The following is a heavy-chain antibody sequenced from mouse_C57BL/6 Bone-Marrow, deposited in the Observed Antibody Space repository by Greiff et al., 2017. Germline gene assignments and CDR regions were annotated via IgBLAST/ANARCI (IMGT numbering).Heavy chain of an antibody. V-gene: IGHV1-82*01. CDR1: GYAFSSSW. J-gene: IGHJ4*01. CDR3: AIHYYGSSYDGGGAVDY. CDR2: IYPGDGDT. Sequence: QVQLQQSGPELVKPGASVKISCKASGYAFSSSWMNWVKQRPGKGLEWIGRIYPGDGDTNYNGKFKGKATLPADKSSSTAYMQLSSLTSEDSAVYFCAIHYYGSSYDGGGAVDYWGQGTSVTVSS. D-gene: IGHD1-1*01.